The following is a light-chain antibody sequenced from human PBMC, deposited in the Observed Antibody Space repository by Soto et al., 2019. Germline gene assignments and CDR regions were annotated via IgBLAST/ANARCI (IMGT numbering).Light chain of an antibody. V-gene: IGKV3-15*01. CDR2: GAS. Sequence: EIVMTQSPATLSVSPGERGTLSCRASQSVSSNLAWYQQKPGQAPRLLIYGASTRATGIPARFSGSGSGTEFPLTISSLQSEDFAVYYCQQYNNWPVTFGQGTKVEIK. CDR1: QSVSSN. J-gene: IGKJ1*01. CDR3: QQYNNWPVT.